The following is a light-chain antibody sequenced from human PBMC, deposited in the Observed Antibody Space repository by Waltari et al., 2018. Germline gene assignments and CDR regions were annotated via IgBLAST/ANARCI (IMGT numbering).Light chain of an antibody. J-gene: IGKJ4*01. CDR2: AVS. CDR1: QSLLHSNGKTS. Sequence: DIVMTQTPLSLPVTPGEPASISSRSSQSLLHSNGKTSLYWYLQKPGQPPRLLIYAVSNRFSGVPDRFSGSGSGTDFTLKISRVEAEDVGVYYCMQALQTPLTFGGGTKVEIK. CDR3: MQALQTPLT. V-gene: IGKV2-29*02.